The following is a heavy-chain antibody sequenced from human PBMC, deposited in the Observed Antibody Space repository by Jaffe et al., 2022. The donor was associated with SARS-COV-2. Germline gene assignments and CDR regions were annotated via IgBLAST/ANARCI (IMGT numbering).Heavy chain of an antibody. J-gene: IGHJ5*02. CDR1: GYTFTSYA. CDR2: INAGNGNT. Sequence: QVQLVQSGAEVKKPGASVKVSCKASGYTFTSYAMHWVRQAPGQRLEWMGWINAGNGNTKYSQKFQGRVTITRDTSASTAYMELSSLRSEDTAVYYCASSPNIVATIGWWFDPWGQGTLVTVSS. CDR3: ASSPNIVATIGWWFDP. V-gene: IGHV1-3*01. D-gene: IGHD5-12*01.